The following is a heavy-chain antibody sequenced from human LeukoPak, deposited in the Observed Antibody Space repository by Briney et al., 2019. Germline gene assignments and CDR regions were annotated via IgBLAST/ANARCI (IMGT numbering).Heavy chain of an antibody. V-gene: IGHV3-33*01. Sequence: PGGSLRLSCAAPGFILNDYGMHWVRQAPGKGLEWVADIWFDKNQHFADSVKGRFAIPRDNSKSTVYLQINSLRAEDTAVYYCARDRHCVNGVCHSPPGMDVWGQGTTVTVSS. CDR3: ARDRHCVNGVCHSPPGMDV. CDR1: GFILNDYG. CDR2: IWFDKNQ. D-gene: IGHD2-8*01. J-gene: IGHJ6*02.